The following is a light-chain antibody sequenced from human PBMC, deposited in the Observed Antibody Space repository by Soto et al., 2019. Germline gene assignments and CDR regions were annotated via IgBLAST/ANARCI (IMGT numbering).Light chain of an antibody. CDR3: QQYHSYSS. CDR1: QGISNY. Sequence: DIQMTQSPSSLSASVGDRVTITCRASQGISNYLAWYQQKPGKVPKLLIYAASTLQSGVPSRFSGSGSGTKFTLSISSLQPDDFATYYCQQYHSYSSFGQGTKVDIK. V-gene: IGKV1-27*01. J-gene: IGKJ1*01. CDR2: AAS.